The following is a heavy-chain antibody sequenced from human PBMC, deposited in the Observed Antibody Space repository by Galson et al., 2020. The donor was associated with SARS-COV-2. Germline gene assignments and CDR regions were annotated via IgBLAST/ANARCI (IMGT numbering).Heavy chain of an antibody. D-gene: IGHD6-19*01. Sequence: GESLKISCAASGFTFSSYAMHWVRQAPGKGLEWVAVISYDGSNKYYADSVKGRFTISRDNSKNTLYLQMNSLRAEDTAVYYCARDSGRGYSSGWYLDFDLWGRGTLVTVSS. J-gene: IGHJ2*01. CDR1: GFTFSSYA. CDR3: ARDSGRGYSSGWYLDFDL. CDR2: ISYDGSNK. V-gene: IGHV3-30*04.